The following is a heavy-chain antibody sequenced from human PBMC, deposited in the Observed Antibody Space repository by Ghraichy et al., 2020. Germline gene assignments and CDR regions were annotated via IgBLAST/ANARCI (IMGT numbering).Heavy chain of an antibody. V-gene: IGHV3-23*01. J-gene: IGHJ4*02. Sequence: GGSLRLSCAASRFTFSSYAMSWFRQAPGKGLEWVSAISGSGDITFYADSVKGRFTISRDNSKNTLYLQLNSLRAEDTAVYYCAKRPAPYYYDSSGYYYFDYCGQGTLLTVSS. D-gene: IGHD3-22*01. CDR1: RFTFSSYA. CDR2: ISGSGDIT. CDR3: AKRPAPYYYDSSGYYYFDY.